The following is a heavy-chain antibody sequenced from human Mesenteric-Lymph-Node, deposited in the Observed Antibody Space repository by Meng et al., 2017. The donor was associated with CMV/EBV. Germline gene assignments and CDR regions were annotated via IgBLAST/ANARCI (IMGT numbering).Heavy chain of an antibody. CDR1: GFTFDDYA. CDR2: ISWNSGSI. Sequence: SLKISCAASGFTFDDYAMHWVRQAPGKGLEWVSGISWNSGSIGYADSVKGRFTISRDNAKNSLYLQMNSLRAEDTAVYYCARGLGRMDVWGQGTTVTVSS. V-gene: IGHV3-9*01. CDR3: ARGLGRMDV. J-gene: IGHJ6*02.